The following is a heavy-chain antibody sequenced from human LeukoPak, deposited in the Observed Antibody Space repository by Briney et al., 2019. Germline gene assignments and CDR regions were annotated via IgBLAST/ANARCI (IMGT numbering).Heavy chain of an antibody. D-gene: IGHD3-10*01. Sequence: SVKVSCKASGGTFSSYAISWVRQAPGQGLEWMGRIIPILGIANYAQEFQGRVTITADKSTSTAYMELSSLRSEDTAVYYCARFDYYYGSGSEIDYWGQGTLVTVSS. V-gene: IGHV1-69*04. CDR2: IIPILGIA. CDR3: ARFDYYYGSGSEIDY. CDR1: GGTFSSYA. J-gene: IGHJ4*02.